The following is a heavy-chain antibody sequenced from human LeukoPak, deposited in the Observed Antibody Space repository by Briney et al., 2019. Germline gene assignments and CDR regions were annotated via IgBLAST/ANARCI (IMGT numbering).Heavy chain of an antibody. CDR3: ARDRYSSGWYRPFDY. Sequence: PGGAPRISCAAPGFTFSSYWMSWVRQAPREGLEWVANKKQDGSEKYYVDSVKGRFTISRDNAKNSLYLQMNSLRAEDTAVYYCARDRYSSGWYRPFDYWGQGTLVTVSS. CDR2: KKQDGSEK. CDR1: GFTFSSYW. D-gene: IGHD6-19*01. J-gene: IGHJ4*02. V-gene: IGHV3-7*01.